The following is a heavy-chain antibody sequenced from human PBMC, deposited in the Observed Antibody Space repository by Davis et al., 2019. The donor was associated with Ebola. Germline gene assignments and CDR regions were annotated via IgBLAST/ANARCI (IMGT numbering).Heavy chain of an antibody. Sequence: GGSLRLSCAASGFTVSSNYMSWVRQAPGKGLEWVSVIYSGGSTYYADSAKGRFTISRDHSKNTLYLQMNSLRAEDTAVYYCARDRATYYYDSSGPGSYWYFDLWGRGTLVTVSS. CDR2: IYSGGST. D-gene: IGHD3-22*01. CDR3: ARDRATYYYDSSGPGSYWYFDL. J-gene: IGHJ2*01. V-gene: IGHV3-53*01. CDR1: GFTVSSNY.